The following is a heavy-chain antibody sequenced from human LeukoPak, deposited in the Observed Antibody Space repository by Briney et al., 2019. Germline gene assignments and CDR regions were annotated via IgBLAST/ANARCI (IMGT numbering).Heavy chain of an antibody. D-gene: IGHD3-22*01. J-gene: IGHJ4*02. CDR1: GFTFSSYW. Sequence: PGGSLRLSCAASGFTFSSYWMIWVRQAPGKGLEWVANIKQDGSEKYYVDSVKGRFTISRDNAKNSVYLQMNSLRVEDTAVYYCARGPYYDSSGYWDYWGQGTLVTVSS. CDR2: IKQDGSEK. CDR3: ARGPYYDSSGYWDY. V-gene: IGHV3-7*03.